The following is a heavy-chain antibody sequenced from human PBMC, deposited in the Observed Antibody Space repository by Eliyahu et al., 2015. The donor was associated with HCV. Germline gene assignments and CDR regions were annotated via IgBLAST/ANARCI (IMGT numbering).Heavy chain of an antibody. Sequence: QVQLVESGGGVVQPGRSLRLSCAASGFXFSTXGXXWVRQXPGKGLGWVXLISSDGTDEKYADFXEGRFTISRDNSRNTLHLQMDSLRAEDTAVYYCAKAWDEGGKKYVGFGMDVWGQGTTVTVSS. CDR1: GFXFSTXG. D-gene: IGHD1-14*01. CDR2: ISSDGTDE. V-gene: IGHV3-30*18. J-gene: IGHJ6*02. CDR3: AKAWDEGGKKYVGFGMDV.